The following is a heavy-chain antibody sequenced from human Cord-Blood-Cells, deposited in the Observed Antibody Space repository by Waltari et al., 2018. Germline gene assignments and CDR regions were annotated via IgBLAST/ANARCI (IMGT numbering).Heavy chain of an antibody. V-gene: IGHV1-24*01. J-gene: IGHJ4*02. Sequence: QVQLVQSGAEVKKPGASVKVSCKVSGYTLTELSMHWVRQAPGKGLEWMGGIDPEDGETIYAQKFQRRVTMTDDTSTGTAYMELSSLRSEDTAVYYCATDWINGDVGSSSFRDYWGQGTLGTGSS. CDR2: IDPEDGET. CDR1: GYTLTELS. CDR3: ATDWINGDVGSSSFRDY. D-gene: IGHD6-6*01.